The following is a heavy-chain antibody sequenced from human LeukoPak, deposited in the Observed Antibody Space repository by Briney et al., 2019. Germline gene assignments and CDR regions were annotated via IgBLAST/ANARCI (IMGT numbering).Heavy chain of an antibody. CDR3: ASITIFGVAID. CDR2: IYYSGST. CDR1: GGSVSSGSYY. V-gene: IGHV4-61*01. D-gene: IGHD3-3*01. J-gene: IGHJ4*02. Sequence: SETLSLTCTVSGGSVSSGSYYWSWIRQPPGKGLEWIGYIYYSGSTNYNPSLKSRVTISVDTSKNQFSLKLSSVTAADTAVYYCASITIFGVAIDWGQGTLVTVSS.